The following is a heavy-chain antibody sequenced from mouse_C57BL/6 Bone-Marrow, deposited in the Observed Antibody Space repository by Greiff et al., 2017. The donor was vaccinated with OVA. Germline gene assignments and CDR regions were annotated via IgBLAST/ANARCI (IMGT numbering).Heavy chain of an antibody. CDR3: AIYPVLPNYGGYFDV. J-gene: IGHJ1*03. CDR1: GYTFTSYW. Sequence: QVQLQQPGAELVKPGASVKVSCKASGYTFTSYWMHWVKQRPGQGLEWIGRFHPSDSDTNYNQKFKGKATLTVDKSSSTAYMQLSSLTSEDSAVYYCAIYPVLPNYGGYFDVWGTGTTVTVSS. D-gene: IGHD1-1*01. V-gene: IGHV1-74*01. CDR2: FHPSDSDT.